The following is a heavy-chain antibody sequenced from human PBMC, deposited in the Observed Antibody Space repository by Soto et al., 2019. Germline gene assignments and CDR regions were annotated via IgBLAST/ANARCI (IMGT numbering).Heavy chain of an antibody. D-gene: IGHD2-2*02. CDR1: GFTFSSYW. CDR3: ARDPGYCSSTSCYIPPVVYYYYMAV. J-gene: IGHJ6*03. V-gene: IGHV3-74*01. CDR2: INSDGSST. Sequence: GGSLRLSCAASGFTFSSYWMHWVRQAPGKGLVWVSRINSDGSSTSYADSVKGRFTISRDNAKNTLYLQMNSLRAEDTAVYYCARDPGYCSSTSCYIPPVVYYYYMAVRGKGTTVTVSS.